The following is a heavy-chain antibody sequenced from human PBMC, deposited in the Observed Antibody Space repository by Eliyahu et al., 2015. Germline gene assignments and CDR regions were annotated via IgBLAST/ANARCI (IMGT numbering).Heavy chain of an antibody. CDR3: ARARSLGAFDI. D-gene: IGHD3-16*01. J-gene: IGHJ3*02. CDR2: IXYSGST. Sequence: QLQLQESGPGLVKPSETLSLTCTXXGGSISSSSXYWGWIRQPPGKGLEWIGSIXYSGSTYYNPSLKSRVTISVDTSKNQFSLKLSSVTAADTAVYYCARARSLGAFDIWGQGTMVTVSS. V-gene: IGHV4-39*01. CDR1: GGSISSSSXY.